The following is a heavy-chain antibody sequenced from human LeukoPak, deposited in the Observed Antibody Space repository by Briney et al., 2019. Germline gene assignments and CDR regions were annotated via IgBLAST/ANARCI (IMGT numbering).Heavy chain of an antibody. CDR1: GFIFSDYY. D-gene: IGHD3-22*01. J-gene: IGHJ6*02. CDR3: ARSRLDSSGYYYHWYYYYGMDV. CDR2: ISSSGSTI. Sequence: PGGSLRLSCAASGFIFSDYYMSWIGQAPGKGLDGVSYISSSGSTIYYADSVKGRFTISRDNAKNSLYLQMNSLRAEDTAVYYCARSRLDSSGYYYHWYYYYGMDVWGQGTTVTVSS. V-gene: IGHV3-11*01.